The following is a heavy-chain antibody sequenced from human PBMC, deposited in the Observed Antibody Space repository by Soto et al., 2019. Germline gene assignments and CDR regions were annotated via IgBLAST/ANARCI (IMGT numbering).Heavy chain of an antibody. V-gene: IGHV4-59*01. CDR1: GGSISGYY. D-gene: IGHD3-9*01. Sequence: SETLSLTCTVSGGSISGYYWTWIRQPPGKALEWIGNIYSSGTPNYNPSLKSRVTISVDMFKSQFSLNLTSVTAADTAVYYCAREGWYDILTGYQDWFDSWGQGTLVTVS. J-gene: IGHJ5*01. CDR3: AREGWYDILTGYQDWFDS. CDR2: IYSSGTP.